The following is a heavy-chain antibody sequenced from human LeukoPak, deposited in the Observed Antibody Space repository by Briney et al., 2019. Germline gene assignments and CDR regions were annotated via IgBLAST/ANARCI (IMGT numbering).Heavy chain of an antibody. D-gene: IGHD1-14*01. CDR3: ARLNNRDLFDS. CDR2: IYSSGIT. J-gene: IGHJ4*02. Sequence: SETLSLTCTVSGDSISSSYWSWIRQPAGKGLEWIRRIYSSGITNYNPSLNSRATMSLETSKNQFSLKLNSVTAADTALYYCARLNNRDLFDSWGQGTLVTVFS. CDR1: GDSISSSY. V-gene: IGHV4-4*07.